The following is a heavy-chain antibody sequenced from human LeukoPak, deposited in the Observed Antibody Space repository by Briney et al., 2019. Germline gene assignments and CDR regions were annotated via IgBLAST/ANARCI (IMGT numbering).Heavy chain of an antibody. D-gene: IGHD3-22*01. CDR2: ISGSGGST. CDR3: ATYYYDSSGYYPLDW. V-gene: IGHV3-23*01. CDR1: GFTFSSYA. J-gene: IGHJ4*02. Sequence: GSLRLSCAASGFTFSSYAMSWVRQAPGKGLEWVSAISGSGGSTYYADSVKGRFTISRDNSKNTLYLQMNSLRAEDTAVYYCATYYYDSSGYYPLDWWGQGTLVTVSS.